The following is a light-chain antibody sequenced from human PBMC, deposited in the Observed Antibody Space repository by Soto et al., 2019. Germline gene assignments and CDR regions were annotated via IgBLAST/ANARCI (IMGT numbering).Light chain of an antibody. CDR1: QSISSW. J-gene: IGKJ1*01. V-gene: IGKV1-5*01. CDR2: DAS. CDR3: QQYNSYPWT. Sequence: DIQMTQSPSTLSASVGDRVTITCRASQSISSWLAWYQQKPGRAPKLLIYDASSLESGVPSRFSGSGSGTEFTLTISSLQPDDFATYYGQQYNSYPWTFGQGTKV.